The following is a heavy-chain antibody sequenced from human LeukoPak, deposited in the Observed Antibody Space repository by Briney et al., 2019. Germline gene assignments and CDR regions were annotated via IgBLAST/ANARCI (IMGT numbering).Heavy chain of an antibody. D-gene: IGHD3-10*01. J-gene: IGHJ4*02. CDR2: ISGSGHIT. V-gene: IGHV3-23*01. CDR3: ANHQRNILLWFGEL. Sequence: PGGSLRLSCAASRFTFTTYAMSWVRRTPGQGLEWVSAISGSGHITDYADSVKGRFTISRDNSKNTLYLQMNSLRAEDTAVYYCANHQRNILLWFGELWGQGTLVTVSS. CDR1: RFTFTTYA.